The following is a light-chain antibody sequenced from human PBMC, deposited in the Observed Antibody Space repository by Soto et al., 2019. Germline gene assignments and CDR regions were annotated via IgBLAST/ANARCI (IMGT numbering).Light chain of an antibody. J-gene: IGLJ3*02. Sequence: QPVLTQSPSASASLGASVKLTCTLSSGHSTYAIAWHQQQPEKGPRYLMKLDSDGSHSKGDGIPDRFSGSSSGAERCLTISSLQSEDEADYYCQTWATVPDWVFGGGTQLTVL. V-gene: IGLV4-69*01. CDR2: LDSDGSH. CDR3: QTWATVPDWV. CDR1: SGHSTYA.